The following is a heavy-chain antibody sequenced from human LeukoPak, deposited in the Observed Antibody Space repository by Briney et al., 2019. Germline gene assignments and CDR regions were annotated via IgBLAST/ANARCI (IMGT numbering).Heavy chain of an antibody. CDR1: GGSISSGDYY. V-gene: IGHV4-30-4*08. D-gene: IGHD2-2*01. CDR3: ARGIVVVPANHPDAFDI. CDR2: IYYSGST. J-gene: IGHJ3*02. Sequence: PSQTLSLTCTVSGGSISSGDYYWSWIRQPPGKGLEWIGYIYYSGSTYYNPSLKSRVTISVDTSKNQFSLKLSSVTAADTAVYYCARGIVVVPANHPDAFDIWGQGTMATVSS.